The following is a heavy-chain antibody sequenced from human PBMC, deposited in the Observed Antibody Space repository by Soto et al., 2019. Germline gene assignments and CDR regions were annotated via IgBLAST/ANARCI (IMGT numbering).Heavy chain of an antibody. CDR3: ASVVQKWELLYYFDY. Sequence: PGGSLRLSCAASGFTFSDYYMSWIRQAPGKGLEWVSYISSSGSTIYYADSVKGRFTISRDNAKNSLYLQMNSLRAEDTAVYYCASVVQKWELLYYFDYWGQGTLVTVSS. J-gene: IGHJ4*02. V-gene: IGHV3-11*01. CDR1: GFTFSDYY. CDR2: ISSSGSTI. D-gene: IGHD1-26*01.